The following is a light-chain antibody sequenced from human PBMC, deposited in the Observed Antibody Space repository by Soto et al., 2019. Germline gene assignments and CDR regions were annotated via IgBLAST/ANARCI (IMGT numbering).Light chain of an antibody. CDR1: QDISVY. CDR2: SAS. CDR3: QQFNTAPLT. Sequence: DIQMTQSPSSLSASVGDRVTITCRASQDISVYLAWYQQKTGKVPMLLIYSASTLQSGVPSRFSGSGSGTDFTLTISSLQPEDVATYYCQQFNTAPLTFGQGTRLEIK. V-gene: IGKV1-27*01. J-gene: IGKJ5*01.